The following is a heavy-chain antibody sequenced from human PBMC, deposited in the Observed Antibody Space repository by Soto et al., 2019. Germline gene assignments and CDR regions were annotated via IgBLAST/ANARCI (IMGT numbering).Heavy chain of an antibody. J-gene: IGHJ4*02. CDR1: GFTFSAYN. Sequence: GGSLSLPCAASGFTFSAYNIYWVRQAPGKGLEWVSFISSTGTYLNYAASLKGRFTISRDNANSSVFLQMDNLSAEDTAVSYCARQLHFGELSLGFWGQGTLVTVSS. V-gene: IGHV3-21*01. CDR2: ISSTGTYL. D-gene: IGHD3-10*01. CDR3: ARQLHFGELSLGF.